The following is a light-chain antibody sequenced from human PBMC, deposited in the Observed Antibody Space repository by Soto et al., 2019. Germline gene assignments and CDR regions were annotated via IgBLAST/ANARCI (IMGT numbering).Light chain of an antibody. CDR1: QSVTNH. Sequence: EVVLTQSPATLSLFPGERATLSCRASQSVTNHLAWYQQKPGQAPSLLIYDASNSETGIPARFSGSGSGTDFALTISIREVEDFAFDYCQRRGDYPPRATFGGGTKVEIK. V-gene: IGKV3-11*01. CDR3: QRRGDYPPRAT. J-gene: IGKJ4*01. CDR2: DAS.